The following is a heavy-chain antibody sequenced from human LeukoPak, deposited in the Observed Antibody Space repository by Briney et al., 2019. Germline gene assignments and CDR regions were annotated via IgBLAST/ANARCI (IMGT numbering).Heavy chain of an antibody. CDR1: GGSINSYY. CDR2: IFYTGTT. J-gene: IGHJ5*02. CDR3: ARKTSGWFGP. Sequence: SETLSLTCTVSGGSINSYYWSWIRQPPGEGLEWIGYIFYTGTTNYNPSLKSRVTISLDTSKNQFSLKLSSVTAADPAVYYCARKTSGWFGPWGQGTLVTVSS. V-gene: IGHV4-59*01. D-gene: IGHD3-10*01.